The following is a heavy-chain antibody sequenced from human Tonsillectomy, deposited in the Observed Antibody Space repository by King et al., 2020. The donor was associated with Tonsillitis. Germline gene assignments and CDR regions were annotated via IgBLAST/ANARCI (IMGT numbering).Heavy chain of an antibody. Sequence: VQLQQWGAGLLKPSETLSLTCAVYGGSFSGYYWSWIRQPPGKGLEWIGEINHSGSTNYNPSLKSRVTISVDTSKNQFSLKLSSVTAADTAVYYCARATRRHTAMVRGRRRVPYYFDYWGQGTLVTVSS. CDR1: GGSFSGYY. CDR2: INHSGST. J-gene: IGHJ4*02. D-gene: IGHD5-18*01. CDR3: ARATRRHTAMVRGRRRVPYYFDY. V-gene: IGHV4-34*01.